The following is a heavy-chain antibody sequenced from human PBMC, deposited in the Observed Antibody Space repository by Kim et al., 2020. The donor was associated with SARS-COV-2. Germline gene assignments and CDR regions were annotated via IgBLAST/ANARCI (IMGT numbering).Heavy chain of an antibody. D-gene: IGHD6-13*01. Sequence: SETLSLTCIVSGGFISSSSYSRDWIRQPPGKGLEWIGTIYDSGRTDYNPSLKSRVTISVDTSKNQFSLNLRSVTAADTAVYYCARQRSGSSWDNWFDPWGQGTLVTVSS. V-gene: IGHV4-39*01. J-gene: IGHJ5*02. CDR3: ARQRSGSSWDNWFDP. CDR2: IYDSGRT. CDR1: GGFISSSSYS.